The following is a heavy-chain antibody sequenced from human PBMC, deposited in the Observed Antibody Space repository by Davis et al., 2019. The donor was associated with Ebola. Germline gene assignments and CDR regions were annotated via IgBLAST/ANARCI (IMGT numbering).Heavy chain of an antibody. D-gene: IGHD1-7*01. CDR3: ARDGRYNWNFGWFDP. J-gene: IGHJ5*02. CDR2: INAGNGNT. V-gene: IGHV1-3*01. CDR1: AGTFSSYA. Sequence: ASVKVSCKASAGTFSSYAISWVRQAPGQGLEWMGWINAGNGNTKYSQKFQGRVTITRDTSASTAYMELSSLRSEDTAVYYCARDGRYNWNFGWFDPWGQGTLVTVSS.